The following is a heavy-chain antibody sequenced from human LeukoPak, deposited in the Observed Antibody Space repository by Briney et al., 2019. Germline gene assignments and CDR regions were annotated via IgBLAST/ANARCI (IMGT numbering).Heavy chain of an antibody. CDR2: ISGSGGST. CDR1: GFTFSSYA. D-gene: IGHD3-22*01. Sequence: GGSLRLSCAASGFTFSSYAMSWVRQAPGKGLEWVSAISGSGGSTYYADSVKGRFTISRDNSKNTLYLQMNGLRAEDTAVYYCAKDLDDSSGFDYWGQGTLVTVSS. V-gene: IGHV3-23*01. CDR3: AKDLDDSSGFDY. J-gene: IGHJ4*02.